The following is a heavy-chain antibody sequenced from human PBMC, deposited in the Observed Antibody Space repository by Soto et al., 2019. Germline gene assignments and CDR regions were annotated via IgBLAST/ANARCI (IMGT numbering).Heavy chain of an antibody. J-gene: IGHJ6*02. V-gene: IGHV1-69*01. CDR3: ARVITMIVPGGSLYNYYSMDV. D-gene: IGHD3-22*01. CDR1: EGTFNNFA. CDR2: ITPLFGTT. Sequence: QVQLVQSGAEEKKPGSSVKVSCKTSEGTFNNFAFSWVQQPPGQGLEWTGGITPLFGTTSYAQSSQGRVTITADESTSTVYMDLNSLRSEDTAVYYCARVITMIVPGGSLYNYYSMDVWGQGTTVAVSS.